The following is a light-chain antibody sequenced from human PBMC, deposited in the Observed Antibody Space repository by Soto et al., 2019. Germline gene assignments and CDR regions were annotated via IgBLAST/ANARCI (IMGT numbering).Light chain of an antibody. V-gene: IGKV1-39*01. CDR2: TAA. CDR1: QRITTY. Sequence: IHMTQSPSSLSASVGDRVTITCRASQRITTYLNWYQQKPGKAPKLLISTAATLQGGVPSRVSGSGYGTDFTLTITTLQPEDFATYFCQQSYSTPYTFGQGTKLEIK. CDR3: QQSYSTPYT. J-gene: IGKJ2*01.